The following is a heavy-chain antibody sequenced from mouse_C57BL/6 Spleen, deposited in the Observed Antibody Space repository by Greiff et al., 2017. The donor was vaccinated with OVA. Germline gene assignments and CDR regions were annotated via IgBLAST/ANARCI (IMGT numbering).Heavy chain of an antibody. CDR2: IYPGSGST. J-gene: IGHJ2*01. CDR1: GYTFTSYW. CDR3: ARERDYSYYLDY. D-gene: IGHD2-13*01. Sequence: QVQLQQPGAELVKPGASVKMSCKASGYTFTSYWITWVKQRPGQGLEWIGDIYPGSGSTNYNEKFKSKATLTVDTSSSTAYMQLSSLTSEDSAVYYCARERDYSYYLDYWGQGTTLTVSS. V-gene: IGHV1-55*01.